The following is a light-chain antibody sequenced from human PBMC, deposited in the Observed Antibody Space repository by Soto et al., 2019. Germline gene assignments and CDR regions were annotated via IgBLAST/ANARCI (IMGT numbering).Light chain of an antibody. V-gene: IGLV4-69*01. Sequence: QLVLTQSPSASASLGASVKLTCTLSSGHSSYAIAWHQQQPEKGPRYLMKLNSDGSHSKGDGIPDRFSGSSSGAESYLTISSLQSEDEADYYCQTWVTGIQIFGGGTKLTVL. J-gene: IGLJ2*01. CDR3: QTWVTGIQI. CDR1: SGHSSYA. CDR2: LNSDGSH.